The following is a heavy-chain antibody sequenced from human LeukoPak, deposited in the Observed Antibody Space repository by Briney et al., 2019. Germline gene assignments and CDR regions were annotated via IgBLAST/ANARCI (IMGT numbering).Heavy chain of an antibody. D-gene: IGHD2-15*01. CDR1: EFTFSTYW. CDR3: ARHRSGGSQDDAFDI. V-gene: IGHV3-7*01. J-gene: IGHJ3*02. CDR2: IKKDGSEK. Sequence: GSLRLSCAASEFTFSTYWMSWARQAPGKGLEWVADIKKDGSEKYYVDSVKSRFTISRQNAKNSLFLQMNSLRAEDTAVYYCARHRSGGSQDDAFDIWGQGTMVTVSS.